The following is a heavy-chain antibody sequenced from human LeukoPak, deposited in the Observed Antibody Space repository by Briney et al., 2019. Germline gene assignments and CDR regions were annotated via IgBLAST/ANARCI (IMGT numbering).Heavy chain of an antibody. J-gene: IGHJ4*02. Sequence: ASVKVSCKASGYTFTSYAMHWVRQAPGQRLEWMGWINACNGKTKYSKKFQGRVTITRDTSSRTAYMELSSLRSEATAVYYCARGGCSGGSCYSGRYYFDYWGQGTLVTVSS. CDR3: ARGGCSGGSCYSGRYYFDY. D-gene: IGHD2-15*01. CDR2: INACNGKT. CDR1: GYTFTSYA. V-gene: IGHV1-3*01.